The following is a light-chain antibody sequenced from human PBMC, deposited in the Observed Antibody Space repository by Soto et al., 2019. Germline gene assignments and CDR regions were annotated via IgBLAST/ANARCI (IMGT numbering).Light chain of an antibody. CDR1: QSVVNYQ. CDR3: QQYGALPPT. J-gene: IGKJ1*01. CDR2: NTF. Sequence: DIVLTQSPGTLSLSPGERATLSCRTSQSVVNYQLAWYRQKPGQAPRLLIYNTFHRATGIPDRFSGTGSETDFTLTISRLEPEDFAVYHCQQYGALPPTFGQGTKVDIK. V-gene: IGKV3-20*01.